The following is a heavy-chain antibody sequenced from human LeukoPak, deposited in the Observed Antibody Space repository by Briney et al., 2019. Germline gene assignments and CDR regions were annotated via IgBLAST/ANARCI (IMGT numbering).Heavy chain of an antibody. V-gene: IGHV3-30*01. Sequence: GRSLRLSCADSGFTFSDYAMHWVRQAPGKGLEWVALISFDGGNKYYADSVKGRFTISRDNSKNTLYLQMNSLRADDTAVYYCAYSFGDEVLLAYWGQGTLVTVSS. D-gene: IGHD4-17*01. CDR3: AYSFGDEVLLAY. J-gene: IGHJ4*02. CDR1: GFTFSDYA. CDR2: ISFDGGNK.